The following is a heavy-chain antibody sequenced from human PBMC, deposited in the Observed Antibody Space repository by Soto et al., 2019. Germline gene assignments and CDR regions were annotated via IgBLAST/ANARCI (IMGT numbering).Heavy chain of an antibody. V-gene: IGHV4-59*08. D-gene: IGHD3-9*01. CDR2: IHYSGST. CDR3: ARESGLRYFDWLHYYYYYMDV. CDR1: GGSISSYY. J-gene: IGHJ6*03. Sequence: PSETLSLTCTVSGGSISSYYWSWIRQPPGKGLDYIGYIHYSGSTNYNPSLKSRVTISLDTSKNQFSLKLSSVTAADTAVYYCARESGLRYFDWLHYYYYYMDVWGKGTTVTVSS.